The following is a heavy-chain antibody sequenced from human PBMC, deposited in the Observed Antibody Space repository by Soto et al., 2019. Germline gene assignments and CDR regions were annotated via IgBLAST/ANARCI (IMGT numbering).Heavy chain of an antibody. CDR2: IIPILGIA. CDR3: ARGRTRYCSGGSCYNWFDP. CDR1: GGTFSSYT. J-gene: IGHJ5*02. V-gene: IGHV1-69*02. Sequence: QVQLVQSGAEVKKPGSSVKVSCKASGGTFSSYTISWVRQAPGQGLEWMGRIIPILGIANYAQKFHGRVTITADKSTSTAYMELSSLRSEDTAVYYCARGRTRYCSGGSCYNWFDPWGQGTLVTVSS. D-gene: IGHD2-15*01.